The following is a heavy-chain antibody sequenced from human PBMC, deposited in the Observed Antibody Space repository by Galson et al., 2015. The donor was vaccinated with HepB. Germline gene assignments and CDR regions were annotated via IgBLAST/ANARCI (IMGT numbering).Heavy chain of an antibody. CDR1: GGSISSSNW. V-gene: IGHV4-4*02. CDR3: ATTAGYSSSWYDWYFDL. J-gene: IGHJ2*01. Sequence: ETLSLTCAVSGGSISSSNWWSWVRQPPGKGLEWIGEIYHSGSTNYNPSLKSRVTISVDKSKNQFSLKLSSVTAADTAVYYCATTAGYSSSWYDWYFDLWGRGTLVTVSS. D-gene: IGHD6-13*01. CDR2: IYHSGST.